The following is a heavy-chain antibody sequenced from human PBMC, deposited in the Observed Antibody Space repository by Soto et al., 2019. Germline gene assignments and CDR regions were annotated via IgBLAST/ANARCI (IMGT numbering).Heavy chain of an antibody. CDR3: CRHDARWGPCDY. Sequence: GGCMRLSCVASGLSFSASAMHWVRKASGKGLEWVGRIRNKADKYATVYAAPVQGRFTISRDDSKSMAYLQMNSLKTEDTAVYYCCRHDARWGPCDYWGQGTLVTVSS. J-gene: IGHJ4*02. CDR2: IRNKADKYAT. V-gene: IGHV3-73*01. D-gene: IGHD2-21*02. CDR1: GLSFSASA.